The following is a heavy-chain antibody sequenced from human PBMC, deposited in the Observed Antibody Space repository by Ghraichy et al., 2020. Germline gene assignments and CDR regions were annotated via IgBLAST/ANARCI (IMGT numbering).Heavy chain of an antibody. V-gene: IGHV3-23*01. CDR3: VKGGWLGAAAGTTDY. CDR2: ISGSGVST. D-gene: IGHD6-13*01. CDR1: GFTFSSYA. Sequence: GGSLRLSCAASGFTFSSYAMSWVRQAPGKGLEWVSAISGSGVSTYYADSVKGRFTISRDNSKNTLYLQMNSLRAEDTAVFYCVKGGWLGAAAGTTDYWGQGTLVTVSS. J-gene: IGHJ4*02.